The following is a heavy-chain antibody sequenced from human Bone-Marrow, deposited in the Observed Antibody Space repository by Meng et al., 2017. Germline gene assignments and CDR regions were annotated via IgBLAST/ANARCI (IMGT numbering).Heavy chain of an antibody. V-gene: IGHV4-31*03. CDR1: GGSLSSGNHY. CDR3: ASLYGDSSVWYLDL. D-gene: IGHD4-17*01. Sequence: QVPRQESAPGLVKPSQPPSLTCTVSGGSLSSGNHYWSWIRQHPGKGLEYIGYIYYSGGTYYNPSLKSRVIISVDTSKNQFSLRLNSVTAADTAVYYCASLYGDSSVWYLDLWGRGTLVTVSS. J-gene: IGHJ2*01. CDR2: IYYSGGT.